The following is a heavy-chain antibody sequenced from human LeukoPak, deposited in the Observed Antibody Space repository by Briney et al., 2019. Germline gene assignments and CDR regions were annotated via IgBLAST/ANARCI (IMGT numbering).Heavy chain of an antibody. CDR3: ARYSGYGSYYYGMDV. CDR1: GGSISSYY. D-gene: IGHD5-12*01. CDR2: IYYSGST. J-gene: IGHJ6*02. Sequence: PSETLSLTCTVSGGSISSYYWSWIRQPPGKGLEWIGYIYYSGSTNYNPSFKSRVTISVDTSNNQFSLRLSSVTAADTAVYYCARYSGYGSYYYGMDVWGQGTTVTVSS. V-gene: IGHV4-59*01.